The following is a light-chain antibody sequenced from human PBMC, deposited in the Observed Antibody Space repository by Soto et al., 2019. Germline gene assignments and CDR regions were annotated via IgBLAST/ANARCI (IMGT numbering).Light chain of an antibody. CDR3: TSYTSSSTYV. CDR2: DVS. V-gene: IGLV2-14*01. CDR1: SSDIGDYNY. J-gene: IGLJ1*01. Sequence: QSVLTQPASVSGSPGQSITISCTGTSSDIGDYNYVSWYQQHPGKAPKLMIYDVSNRPSGVSNRFSGSKSGNTASLTISGLQGEDEADYYCTSYTSSSTYVFGTGTKLTVL.